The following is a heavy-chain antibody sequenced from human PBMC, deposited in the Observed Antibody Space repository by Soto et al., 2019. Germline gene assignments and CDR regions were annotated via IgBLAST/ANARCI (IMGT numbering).Heavy chain of an antibody. Sequence: SETLSLTCTVSGGSISSGDYYWSWIRQPPGKGLEWIGYIYYSGSTYYNPSLKSRVTISVDTSKNQFSLKLSSVTAADTAVYYCARIVRIQLWRPHIDYWGQGTLVTVSS. V-gene: IGHV4-30-4*01. CDR3: ARIVRIQLWRPHIDY. J-gene: IGHJ4*02. CDR1: GGSISSGDYY. D-gene: IGHD5-18*01. CDR2: IYYSGST.